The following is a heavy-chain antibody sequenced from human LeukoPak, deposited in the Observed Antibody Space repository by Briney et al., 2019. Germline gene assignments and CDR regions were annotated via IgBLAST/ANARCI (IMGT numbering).Heavy chain of an antibody. D-gene: IGHD5-12*01. V-gene: IGHV1-18*04. J-gene: IGHJ4*02. Sequence: ASVKVPCKASGYTFTSYGISWVRQAPGQGLEWMGWISAYNGNTNYAQKLQGRVTMTTDTSTSTAYMELRSLRSDDTAVYYCARGGSGGYDPGAPIDYWGQGTLVTVSS. CDR1: GYTFTSYG. CDR3: ARGGSGGYDPGAPIDY. CDR2: ISAYNGNT.